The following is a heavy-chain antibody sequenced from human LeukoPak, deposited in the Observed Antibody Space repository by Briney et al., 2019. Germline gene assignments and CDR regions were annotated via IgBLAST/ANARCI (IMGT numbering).Heavy chain of an antibody. CDR2: IIWNSGSI. CDR3: AKAYYYYDSSGHYYFDY. CDR1: GFPFDFYV. D-gene: IGHD3-22*01. J-gene: IGHJ4*02. V-gene: IGHV3-9*01. Sequence: GGPVSLFCGASGFPFDFYVVHWARPAPGRGREGVPGIIWNSGSIGYADSVKGRFTNSRDNAKNSLYLQMNSLRAEDTALYYCAKAYYYYDSSGHYYFDYWGQGTLVTVSS.